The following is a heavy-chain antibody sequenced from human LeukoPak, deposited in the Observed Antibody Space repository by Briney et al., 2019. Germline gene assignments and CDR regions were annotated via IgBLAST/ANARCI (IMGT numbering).Heavy chain of an antibody. J-gene: IGHJ4*02. Sequence: GGSLRLSCAASRFAFSNYVMNWVLQPPGKGLEWVSSITDSGGATYYADSMKGRFTISRDNSKNTLYLQMTSLKAEDTAVYYCAKRGSDFRALEYWGQGTLVTVSS. V-gene: IGHV3-23*01. CDR3: AKRGSDFRALEY. D-gene: IGHD3-3*01. CDR2: ITDSGGAT. CDR1: RFAFSNYV.